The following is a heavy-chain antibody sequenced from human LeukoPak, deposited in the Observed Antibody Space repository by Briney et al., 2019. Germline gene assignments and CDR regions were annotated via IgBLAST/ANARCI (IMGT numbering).Heavy chain of an antibody. V-gene: IGHV3-21*01. CDR2: SSSTSSYT. J-gene: IGHJ6*03. CDR1: GFTFNNYN. D-gene: IGHD2-2*01. Sequence: GGSLRLSCAASGFTFNNYNINWVRQAPGKGLEWVSSSSSTSSYTYYADSVRGRFTISRDNAKNSLYLQMTSLRAEDTAVYYCARNTSCYAEWCYYMDVWGKGTTVTVSS. CDR3: ARNTSCYAEWCYYMDV.